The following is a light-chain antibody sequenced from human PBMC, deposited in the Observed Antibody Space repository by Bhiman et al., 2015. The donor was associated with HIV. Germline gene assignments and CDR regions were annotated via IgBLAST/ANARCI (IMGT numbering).Light chain of an antibody. CDR3: HSYDTSLSGYV. V-gene: IGLV3-25*02. CDR2: KDS. Sequence: SYELTQPPSVSVSPGQTARITCSGDALPKQYAYWYQQKPGQAPVLVIFKDSERPSGIPERFSGSSSGTTVTLTITGLQAEDEADYYCHSYDTSLSGYVFGTGTKVTTL. J-gene: IGLJ1*01. CDR1: ALPKQY.